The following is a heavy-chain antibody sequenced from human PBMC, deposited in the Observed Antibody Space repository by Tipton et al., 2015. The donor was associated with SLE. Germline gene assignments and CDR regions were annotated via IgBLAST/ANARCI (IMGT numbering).Heavy chain of an antibody. CDR3: ARDLPTTVVTPLDY. Sequence: SLRLSCEASGFTVSSNYMSWVRQAPGKGLEWVSVIYTDGSTHSADSVKGRFTISRDNSKNTLYLQMNSLRAEDTAVYYCARDLPTTVVTPLDYWGQGTLVTVSS. CDR1: GFTVSSNY. V-gene: IGHV3-66*02. D-gene: IGHD4-23*01. J-gene: IGHJ4*02. CDR2: IYTDGST.